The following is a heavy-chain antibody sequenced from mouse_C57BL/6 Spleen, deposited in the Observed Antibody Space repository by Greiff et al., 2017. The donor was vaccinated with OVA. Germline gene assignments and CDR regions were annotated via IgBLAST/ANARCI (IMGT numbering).Heavy chain of an antibody. Sequence: QVQLQQPGAELVMPGASVKLSCKASGYTFTSYWMHWVKQRPGQGLEWIGEIDPSDSYTNYNQKFKGKSTLTVDKSSSTAYMQLSSLTSEDSAVYYCARNGKDYAMDYWGQGTSVTVSS. CDR2: IDPSDSYT. V-gene: IGHV1-69*01. D-gene: IGHD4-1*01. J-gene: IGHJ4*01. CDR1: GYTFTSYW. CDR3: ARNGKDYAMDY.